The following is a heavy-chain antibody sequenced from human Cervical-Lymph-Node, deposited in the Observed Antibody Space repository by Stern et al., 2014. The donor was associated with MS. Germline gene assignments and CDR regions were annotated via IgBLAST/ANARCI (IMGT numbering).Heavy chain of an antibody. CDR2: IWYDGSNE. Sequence: QDQLVQSGGGVVQPGTSLRLSCAASGFTFNKYGMHWVRQAPGKGLEWVAVIWYDGSNEDYADSVKGRFTISRDTSKITLYLQMNSLRAEDTAVYYCTRGDVQKYGDFWGQGTLVTVSS. CDR3: TRGDVQKYGDF. D-gene: IGHD3-10*01. CDR1: GFTFNKYG. V-gene: IGHV3-33*01. J-gene: IGHJ4*02.